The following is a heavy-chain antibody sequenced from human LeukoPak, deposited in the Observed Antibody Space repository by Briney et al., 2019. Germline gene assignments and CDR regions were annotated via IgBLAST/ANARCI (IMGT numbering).Heavy chain of an antibody. Sequence: SETLSLTCTVSGGSISSYYWSWIRQPAGKGLEWIGRIYTSGSTNYNPSLKSRVTISVDTSKNQFSLKLSSVTAADTAVYCCARYSAAGMWDYYMDVWGKGTTVTVSS. V-gene: IGHV4-4*07. CDR3: ARYSAAGMWDYYMDV. J-gene: IGHJ6*03. CDR1: GGSISSYY. D-gene: IGHD3-10*01. CDR2: IYTSGST.